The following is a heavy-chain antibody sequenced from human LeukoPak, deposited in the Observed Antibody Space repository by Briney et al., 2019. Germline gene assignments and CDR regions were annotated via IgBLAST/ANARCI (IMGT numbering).Heavy chain of an antibody. CDR1: GGTFSSYA. V-gene: IGHV1-69*13. D-gene: IGHD3-22*01. J-gene: IGHJ5*02. CDR2: IIPIFGTA. Sequence: SVKVSCKASGGTFSSYAISWVRQAPGQGLEWMGGIIPIFGTANYAQKFQGRVTITADESTSTAYMELSSLRSEDTAVYYCATKNYYDSSVPAGWFDPWGQGTLVTVSS. CDR3: ATKNYYDSSVPAGWFDP.